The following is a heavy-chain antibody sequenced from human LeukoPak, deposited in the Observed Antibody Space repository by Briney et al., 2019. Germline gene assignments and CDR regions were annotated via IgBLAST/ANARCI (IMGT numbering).Heavy chain of an antibody. Sequence: PGGFLRLSCAASGFSIAAYAMSWVRQAPGKGLEWVSAISGSGTSTSYTNSVKGRFTISRDNSKNTLYLQMNSLRAEDTAVYYCAKEGDIVVVPAAIGGYFDYWGQGTLVTVSS. CDR1: GFSIAAYA. V-gene: IGHV3-23*01. CDR3: AKEGDIVVVPAAIGGYFDY. J-gene: IGHJ4*02. CDR2: ISGSGTST. D-gene: IGHD2-2*01.